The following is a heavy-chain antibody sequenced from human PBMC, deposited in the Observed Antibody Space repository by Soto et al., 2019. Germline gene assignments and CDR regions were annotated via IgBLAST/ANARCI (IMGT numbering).Heavy chain of an antibody. D-gene: IGHD3-22*01. V-gene: IGHV3-23*01. J-gene: IGHJ6*02. Sequence: HPVGSLRLSCAASGLTFSSYAMNWVRQAPGKGLEWVSTISGSDDRTWYADSVKGRFTISRDNSKNTLYLQMNSLRAEDTAVYYCARAAYYYDSSQLGMDVWGQGTTVTVSS. CDR2: ISGSDDRT. CDR1: GLTFSSYA. CDR3: ARAAYYYDSSQLGMDV.